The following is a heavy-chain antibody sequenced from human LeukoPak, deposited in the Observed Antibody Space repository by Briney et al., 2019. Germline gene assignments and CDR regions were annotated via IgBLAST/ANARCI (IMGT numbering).Heavy chain of an antibody. J-gene: IGHJ4*02. CDR1: GYTFTSYD. Sequence: ASVKVSCKASGYTFTSYDINWVRQATGQGLEWMGWMNPNSGNTGYAQKFQGRVTITRNTSISTAYMELSSLRSEDTAVYYCARVVQRKNYFDYWGQGTLVTVSS. CDR3: ARVVQRKNYFDY. CDR2: MNPNSGNT. V-gene: IGHV1-8*03. D-gene: IGHD6-25*01.